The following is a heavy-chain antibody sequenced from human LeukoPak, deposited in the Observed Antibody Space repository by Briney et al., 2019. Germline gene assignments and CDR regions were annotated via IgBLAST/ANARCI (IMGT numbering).Heavy chain of an antibody. CDR2: IYHSGST. Sequence: SETLSLTCTVSGGSISSYYWSWIRQPPGKGLEWIGYIYHSGSTYYNPSLKSRVTISVDRSKNQFSLKLSSVTAADTAVYYCASAPRAKPPGYFQHWGQGTLVTVSS. CDR1: GGSISSYY. CDR3: ASAPRAKPPGYFQH. J-gene: IGHJ1*01. V-gene: IGHV4-59*12.